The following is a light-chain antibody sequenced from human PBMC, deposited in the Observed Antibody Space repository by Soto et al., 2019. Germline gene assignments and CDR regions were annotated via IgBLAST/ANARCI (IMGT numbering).Light chain of an antibody. Sequence: DIQMTQSPSSLSASVGDRVSITCRASQGISNYLAWYQQKPGKVPEILIYAASTLRSGVPSRFSGGGSGTDFTLTISSLQPGDVTTYYCQKYNSAPLTFGGRTKVEIK. CDR1: QGISNY. CDR3: QKYNSAPLT. V-gene: IGKV1-27*01. CDR2: AAS. J-gene: IGKJ4*01.